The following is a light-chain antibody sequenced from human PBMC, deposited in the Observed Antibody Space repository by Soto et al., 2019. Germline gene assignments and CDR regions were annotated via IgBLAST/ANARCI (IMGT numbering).Light chain of an antibody. V-gene: IGKV3-11*01. J-gene: IGKJ5*01. CDR2: DAS. Sequence: EIVLTQSPATLSLSPGERSTLSCMAIESVSSYLAWYQQKPGQAPMLLIYDASNRATGIPARFSGSGSGTDFTLTISSLEPEDFAVYYCQQRSNWHPITFGQGTRLEIK. CDR3: QQRSNWHPIT. CDR1: ESVSSY.